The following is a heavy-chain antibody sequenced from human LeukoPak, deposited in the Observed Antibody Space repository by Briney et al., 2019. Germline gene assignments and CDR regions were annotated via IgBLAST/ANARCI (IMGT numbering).Heavy chain of an antibody. D-gene: IGHD5-24*01. Sequence: ASVKVSCKASGYTFTSYYMHWVRQAPGQGLEWMGWMNPNSGNTGYAQKFQGRVTMTRNTSISTAYMELSSLRSEDTAVYYCARGRDGYNSYYYYYMDVWGKGTTVTISS. CDR1: GYTFTSYY. J-gene: IGHJ6*03. V-gene: IGHV1-8*02. CDR3: ARGRDGYNSYYYYYMDV. CDR2: MNPNSGNT.